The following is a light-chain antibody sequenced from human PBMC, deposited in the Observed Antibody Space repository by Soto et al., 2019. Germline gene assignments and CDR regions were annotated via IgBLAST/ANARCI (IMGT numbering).Light chain of an antibody. CDR1: QSISSY. Sequence: DIQMTQSPSSLSASVGDRVTITCRASQSISSYLNWYQQKPGKAPKFLIYAASSLQSGVPSRFSGSGSGTDFTLTISSLQPEDCATYYCQQSYRTPYTCGQGTKLEIK. CDR3: QQSYRTPYT. CDR2: AAS. V-gene: IGKV1-39*01. J-gene: IGKJ2*01.